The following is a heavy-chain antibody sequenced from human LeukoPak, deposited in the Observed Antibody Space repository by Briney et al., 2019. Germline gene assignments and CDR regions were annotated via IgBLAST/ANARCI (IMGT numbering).Heavy chain of an antibody. V-gene: IGHV4-4*07. CDR2: IYTSGST. CDR3: ARVGYYDSSGYPDYYFDY. Sequence: SETLSLTCTVSGGSISSYYWSWIRQPAGKGLEWIGRIYTSGSTNYNPSLKSRVTISVDTSKNQFSLKLSSVTAADTAVYYCARVGYYDSSGYPDYYFDYWGQGTLVTVSS. J-gene: IGHJ4*02. D-gene: IGHD3-22*01. CDR1: GGSISSYY.